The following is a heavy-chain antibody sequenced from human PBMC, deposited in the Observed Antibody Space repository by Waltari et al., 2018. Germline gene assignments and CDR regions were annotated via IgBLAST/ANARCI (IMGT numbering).Heavy chain of an antibody. CDR1: GFSLSVYG. CDR2: ITSSGPTI. V-gene: IGHV3-48*03. CDR3: ARVWGVTTSDF. J-gene: IGHJ4*02. D-gene: IGHD4-17*01. Sequence: EVQMVESGGGWVQPGGSMRLSCAASGFSLSVYGMNWVRQAPGKGLEWLSFITSSGPTIHYADSVRGRFTVSWDNTKNSLSLQMNSLRAEDTAVYYCARVWGVTTSDFWGQGTLVTVSS.